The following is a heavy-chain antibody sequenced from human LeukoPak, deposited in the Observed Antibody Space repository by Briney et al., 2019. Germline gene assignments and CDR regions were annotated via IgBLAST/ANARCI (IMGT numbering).Heavy chain of an antibody. J-gene: IGHJ4*02. CDR2: ISYDGSNK. D-gene: IGHD6-19*01. V-gene: IGHV3-30-3*01. CDR1: GFTFSSYA. CDR3: ARDLSGYFDY. Sequence: GRSLRLSCAASGFTFSSYAMHWVHQAPGKGLEWVAVISYDGSNKYYADSVKGRFTISRDNSKNTLYLQMNSLRAEDTAVYYCARDLSGYFDYWGQGTLVTVSS.